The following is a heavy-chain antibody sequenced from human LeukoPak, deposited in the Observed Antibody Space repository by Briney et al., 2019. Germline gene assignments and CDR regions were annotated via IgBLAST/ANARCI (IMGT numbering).Heavy chain of an antibody. Sequence: ASVKVSCKASGYTFTSYDINWVRQATGQGLEWMGWMNPNSGNTGYAQKFQGRVTMTGNTSISTAYMELSSLRSEDTAVYYCARVRASKYCSGGSCHYYYYGMDVWGQGTTVTVSS. J-gene: IGHJ6*02. CDR3: ARVRASKYCSGGSCHYYYYGMDV. CDR1: GYTFTSYD. D-gene: IGHD2-15*01. V-gene: IGHV1-8*01. CDR2: MNPNSGNT.